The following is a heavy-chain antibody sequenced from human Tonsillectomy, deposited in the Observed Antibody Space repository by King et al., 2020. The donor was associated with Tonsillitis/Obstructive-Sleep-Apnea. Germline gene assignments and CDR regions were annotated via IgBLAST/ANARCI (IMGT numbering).Heavy chain of an antibody. CDR2: IDWDDDK. CDR3: ARIESSSWYLDY. Sequence: VTLKESGPALVKPTQTLTLTCTFSGFSLSTSGMCVSWIRQPPGKALEWLARIDWDDDKYYSTSLKTRLTISKDTSKNQVVLTMTNMDPVDTATYYYARIESSSWYLDYWGQGTLVTVPS. V-gene: IGHV2-70*11. CDR1: GFSLSTSGMC. J-gene: IGHJ4*02. D-gene: IGHD6-13*01.